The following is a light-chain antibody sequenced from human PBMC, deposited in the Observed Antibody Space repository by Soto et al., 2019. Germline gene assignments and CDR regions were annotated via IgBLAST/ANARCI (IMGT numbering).Light chain of an antibody. CDR1: TSNIGADYD. CDR3: QSFDSSLSGLV. J-gene: IGLJ3*02. V-gene: IGLV1-40*01. Sequence: QLVLTKPPSVSGAPGQRVTISCTGSTSNIGADYDVHWYQQVPGTAPKLLIYGDNNRPSGVPDRFSGSKSGTSASLAITGLQAEDEADYYCQSFDSSLSGLVFGGGTQLTVL. CDR2: GDN.